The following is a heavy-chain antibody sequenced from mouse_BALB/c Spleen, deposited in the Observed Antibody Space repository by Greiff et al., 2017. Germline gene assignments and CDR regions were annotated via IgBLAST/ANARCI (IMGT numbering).Heavy chain of an antibody. CDR3: VRGEGQSYYAMDY. V-gene: IGHV10-3*03. CDR2: IRSKSNNYAT. CDR1: GFTFNTYA. J-gene: IGHJ4*01. Sequence: EVKVVESGGGLVQPKGSLKLSCAASGFTFNTYAMHWVCQAPGKGLEWVARIRSKSNNYATYYADSVKDRFTISRDDSQSMLYLQMNNLKTEDTAMYYCVRGEGQSYYAMDYWGQGTSVTVSS. D-gene: IGHD6-1*01.